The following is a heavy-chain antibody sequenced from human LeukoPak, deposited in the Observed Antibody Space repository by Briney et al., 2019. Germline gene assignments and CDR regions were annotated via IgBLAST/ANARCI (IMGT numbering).Heavy chain of an antibody. D-gene: IGHD5-12*01. CDR2: INRNGGST. Sequence: GGSLRLSCAASGFTFDDYGMSWVRQASGKGLEGVSGINRNGGSTGYADSVKGRFTISRDNAKNSLFLQMNSLIAEDTALYYCARDLVATISRSYYYYMDVWGKGPTVNVS. CDR3: ARDLVATISRSYYYYMDV. J-gene: IGHJ6*03. CDR1: GFTFDDYG. V-gene: IGHV3-20*04.